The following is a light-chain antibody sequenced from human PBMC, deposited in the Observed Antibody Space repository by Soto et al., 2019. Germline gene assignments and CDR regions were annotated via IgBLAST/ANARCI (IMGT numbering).Light chain of an antibody. Sequence: LTMKQEERATLSCRASQSVSNNCLAWYQQKPGQAPRLLIYDASIRAPGIPARFSGSESGTVFTLTISILYPEDFAIHYCHPYKDLPPLTFGG. J-gene: IGKJ4*01. CDR3: HPYKDLPPLT. V-gene: IGKV3D-15*03. CDR1: QSVSNN. CDR2: DAS.